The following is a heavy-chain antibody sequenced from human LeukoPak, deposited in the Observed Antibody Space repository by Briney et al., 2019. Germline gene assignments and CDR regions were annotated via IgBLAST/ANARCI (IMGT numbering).Heavy chain of an antibody. J-gene: IGHJ5*02. CDR2: NDHSGAT. V-gene: IGHV4-34*01. CDR1: GGSFSRYF. Sequence: PSETLSLTCAVYGGSFSRYFWSWIRQPPGKGLEWIGQNDHSGATNYDPSLESRVTISLDTSGTQLSLRLISVTAADAGVYYCAICKFGEYESWGQGTLVTVSS. D-gene: IGHD3-10*01. CDR3: AICKFGEYES.